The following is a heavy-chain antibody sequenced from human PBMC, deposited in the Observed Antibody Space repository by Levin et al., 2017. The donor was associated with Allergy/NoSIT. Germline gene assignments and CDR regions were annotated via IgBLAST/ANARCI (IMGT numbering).Heavy chain of an antibody. D-gene: IGHD5-18*01. CDR3: ARGMGGYSYGVGAFDI. CDR1: GGTFSSYA. V-gene: IGHV1-69*13. Sequence: GASVKVSCKASGGTFSSYAISWVRQAPGQGLEWMGGIIPIFGTANYAQKFQGRVTITADESTSTAYMELSSLRSEDTAVYYCARGMGGYSYGVGAFDIWGQGTMVTVSS. CDR2: IIPIFGTA. J-gene: IGHJ3*02.